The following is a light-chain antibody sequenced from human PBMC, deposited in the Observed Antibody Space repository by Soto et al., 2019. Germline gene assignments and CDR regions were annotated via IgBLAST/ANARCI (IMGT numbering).Light chain of an antibody. CDR1: QSVSSN. J-gene: IGKJ4*01. CDR3: QQYNDWPLT. CDR2: GSS. Sequence: EIAMTQSPGTLSVSPGERATLSCRASQSVSSNLAWYRQKPGQAPRLLIFGSSTRAAGIPASFSGSGSGTEFTLTISSLQSEEFAVYYCQQYNDWPLTFGGGTKVEIK. V-gene: IGKV3-15*01.